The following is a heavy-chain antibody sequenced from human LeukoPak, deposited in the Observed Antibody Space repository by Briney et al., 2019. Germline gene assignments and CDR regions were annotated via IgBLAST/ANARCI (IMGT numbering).Heavy chain of an antibody. J-gene: IGHJ5*02. CDR3: AEGRVRLREVATLPGTSDPSNWFDP. V-gene: IGHV4-61*02. CDR2: IYTSGST. Sequence: KTSQTLSLTCTVSGGSISSGSYYWSWIRQPAGKGLEWIGRIYTSGSTNYNPSLKSRVTISVDTSKNQFSLKLSSVTAADTAVYYCAEGRVRLREVATLPGTSDPSNWFDPWGQGTLVTVSS. D-gene: IGHD5-24*01. CDR1: GGSISSGSYY.